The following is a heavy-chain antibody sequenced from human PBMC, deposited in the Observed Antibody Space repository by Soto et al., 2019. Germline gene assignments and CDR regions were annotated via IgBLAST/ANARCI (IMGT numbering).Heavy chain of an antibody. D-gene: IGHD6-13*01. CDR3: ARSPGYSASWGYFYYGMKI. Sequence: QVQLVQSGAELKKPGASVKVSCKASGYTFTNYGISWVRQAPGQGLEWMGWINTYHGNTKYAQKRQGRVTTTKDTSTSKAYMELTSLRSDDTAVYYCARSPGYSASWGYFYYGMKIWGQGTTVIVSS. V-gene: IGHV1-18*01. J-gene: IGHJ6*02. CDR1: GYTFTNYG. CDR2: INTYHGNT.